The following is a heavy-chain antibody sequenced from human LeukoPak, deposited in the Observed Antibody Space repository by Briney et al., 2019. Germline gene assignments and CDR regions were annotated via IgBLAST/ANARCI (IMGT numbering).Heavy chain of an antibody. Sequence: GGSLRLSCAASGFTFSSYAMSWVRQAPGKGLEWVSAISVSGGSTYYADSVKGRFTISRDNSKNTLYLQMNSPTAEDTAVYYCAKDSLDSGPLDYWGQGTLVTVSS. CDR3: AKDSLDSGPLDY. D-gene: IGHD1-26*01. J-gene: IGHJ4*02. V-gene: IGHV3-23*01. CDR2: ISVSGGST. CDR1: GFTFSSYA.